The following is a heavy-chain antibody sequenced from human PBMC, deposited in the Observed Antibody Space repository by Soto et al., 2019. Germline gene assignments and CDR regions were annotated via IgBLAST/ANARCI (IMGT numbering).Heavy chain of an antibody. D-gene: IGHD2-15*01. J-gene: IGHJ3*01. CDR3: ARRRSR. Sequence: GALRLLCAAAGFTFSSAEMYWVRQAPGKGEEWSSYIHPVGQTIFYAESVKARFSISRDNAKNSVYLQMNSLRAEDTAVYYSARRRSRWGQRTMVTVS. V-gene: IGHV3-48*03. CDR1: GFTFSSAE. CDR2: IHPVGQTI.